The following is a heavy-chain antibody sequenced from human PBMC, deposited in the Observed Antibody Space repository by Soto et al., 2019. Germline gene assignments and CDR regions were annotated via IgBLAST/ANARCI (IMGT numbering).Heavy chain of an antibody. J-gene: IGHJ3*02. Sequence: QLHLVQSGAVVKKPGASVTVSCSASGYLVTAYYMHWVRQAAGRGLEWMGGINPATGAAKYTQTFQGRVTMTRDTSTSTVFMELSGLTSEDTAVFYCARGGGVGVAGSAAFDMWGQGTLVTVSS. CDR2: INPATGAA. CDR1: GYLVTAYY. V-gene: IGHV1-2*02. D-gene: IGHD3-3*01. CDR3: ARGGGVGVAGSAAFDM.